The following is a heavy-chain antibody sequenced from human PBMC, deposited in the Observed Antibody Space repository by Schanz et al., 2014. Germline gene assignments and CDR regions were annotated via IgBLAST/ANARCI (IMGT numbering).Heavy chain of an antibody. CDR3: AKDQGSYGSGSYSYFDY. CDR2: IGGSGAST. V-gene: IGHV3-23*01. CDR1: GFTFSNHA. D-gene: IGHD3-10*01. J-gene: IGHJ4*02. Sequence: EVHLLESGGGLVQPGGSLRLSCAASGFTFSNHALSWVRQAPGKGLEWVSGIGGSGASTYYADSVKGRFTISRDNSKNTLYLQMNSLRAEDTAVYYCAKDQGSYGSGSYSYFDYWGQGTLATVSA.